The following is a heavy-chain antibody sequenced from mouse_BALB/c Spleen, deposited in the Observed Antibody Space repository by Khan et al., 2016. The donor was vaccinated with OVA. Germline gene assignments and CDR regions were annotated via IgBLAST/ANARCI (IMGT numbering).Heavy chain of an antibody. CDR3: ARDRIDY. CDR1: GYTFSNYW. J-gene: IGHJ2*01. Sequence: QVQLQQSGAELAKPGASVKMSCKASGYTFSNYWIHWVKQRPGQGLEWIGYINPSSGHTYYNQTFNDKATLTTDKSSSTAYMQLSSRTSEDYAVYYCARDRIDYWGQGTTLTVSS. V-gene: IGHV1-7*01. CDR2: INPSSGHT.